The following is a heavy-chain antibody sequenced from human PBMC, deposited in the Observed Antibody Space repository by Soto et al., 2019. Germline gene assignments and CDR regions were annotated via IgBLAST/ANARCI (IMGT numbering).Heavy chain of an antibody. CDR3: AHSMNIVVVPAGFDT. J-gene: IGHJ5*02. CDR1: GFSLSISGVG. CDR2: IYWNDDK. D-gene: IGHD2-2*01. Sequence: QITLKESGPTLVKPTQTLTLTCTFSGFSLSISGVGVGWIRQPPGKALEWLALIYWNDDKRFSPSLKSKLTIKKDTSKNQLVLKMTNMYPVDTATDYCAHSMNIVVVPAGFDTWGQGTLVTVYS. V-gene: IGHV2-5*01.